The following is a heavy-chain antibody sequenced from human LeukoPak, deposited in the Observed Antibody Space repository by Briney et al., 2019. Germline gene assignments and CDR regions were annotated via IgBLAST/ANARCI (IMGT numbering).Heavy chain of an antibody. D-gene: IGHD4-17*01. Sequence: SETLSLTCTVSGGSISSYYWSWIRQPPGKGLEWIGYIYYSGSTNYNPSLKSRVTISVDTSKNQFSLKLSSVTAADTAVYYCARHSYGDPPDYWGQGTLATVSS. J-gene: IGHJ4*02. V-gene: IGHV4-59*08. CDR1: GGSISSYY. CDR2: IYYSGST. CDR3: ARHSYGDPPDY.